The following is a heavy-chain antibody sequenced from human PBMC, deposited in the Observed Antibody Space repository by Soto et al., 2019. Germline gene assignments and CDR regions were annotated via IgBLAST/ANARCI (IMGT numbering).Heavy chain of an antibody. CDR1: GFSFSTYA. D-gene: IGHD3-3*01. J-gene: IGHJ4*02. CDR2: ISGSGGST. CDR3: AKVKFDFWDGYEY. V-gene: IGHV3-23*01. Sequence: EVRLLESGGGLVQPGGSLRLSCAASGFSFSTYAMHWVRQAPGKGLEWVSAISGSGGSTYYAASVKGRFTISRDNSKSTLYLQMNSLRAEDTAVYYCAKVKFDFWDGYEYWGQGTLVTVSS.